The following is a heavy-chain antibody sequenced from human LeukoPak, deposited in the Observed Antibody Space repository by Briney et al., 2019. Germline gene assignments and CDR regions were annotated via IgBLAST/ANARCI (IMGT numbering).Heavy chain of an antibody. D-gene: IGHD3-16*01. CDR1: GGSFSGYY. Sequence: SETLSLTCAVYGGSFSGYYWSWIRQPPGKGLEWIGYIYYSGSTNYNPSLKSRVTISVDTSKNQFSLKLSSVTAADTAVYYCARDRLTFGVDYWGQGTLVTVSS. V-gene: IGHV4-59*01. J-gene: IGHJ4*02. CDR2: IYYSGST. CDR3: ARDRLTFGVDY.